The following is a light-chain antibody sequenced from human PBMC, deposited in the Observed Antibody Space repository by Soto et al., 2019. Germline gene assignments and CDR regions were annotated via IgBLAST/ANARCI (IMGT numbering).Light chain of an antibody. CDR3: QQTYSAPHT. V-gene: IGKV1-39*01. CDR2: SAS. CDR1: QTIRNF. Sequence: DIPMTQSPSSLSASVGDRVTITCRASQTIRNFLNWYQKKPGKAPTLLIYSASSLQSGVPANFSGSESGADFTLTISHVRPEDLATYYCQQTYSAPHTFGQGTKVEIK. J-gene: IGKJ2*01.